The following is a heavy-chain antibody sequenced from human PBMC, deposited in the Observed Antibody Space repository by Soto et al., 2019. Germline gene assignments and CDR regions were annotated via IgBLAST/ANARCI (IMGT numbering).Heavy chain of an antibody. CDR1: GYTFTSYG. Sequence: ASVNVSCKASGYTFTSYGISWVRQAPGQGLEWMGWISAYNGNTNYAQKLQGRVTMTTDTSTSTAYMELRSLRSDDTAVYYCARGGVTIRVRADNAFDIWGQGTMVTVSS. CDR2: ISAYNGNT. D-gene: IGHD3-3*01. J-gene: IGHJ3*02. CDR3: ARGGVTIRVRADNAFDI. V-gene: IGHV1-18*01.